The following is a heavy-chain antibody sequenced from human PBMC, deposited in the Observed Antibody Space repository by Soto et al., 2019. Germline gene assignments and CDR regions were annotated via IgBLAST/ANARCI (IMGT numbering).Heavy chain of an antibody. D-gene: IGHD3-22*01. CDR2: IYAGDSDT. CDR1: GYTFTNCC. CDR3: ARRGSPTDSNGFLGGPTNDVDI. Sequence: GESLKISCKGSGYTFTNCCIAWVRQMPGKSLEWMGLIYAGDSDTKYSPSFQGQVTVSVDKSINTAYLHWTSLKASDTAMYYCARRGSPTDSNGFLGGPTNDVDIWGQRTVVTLS. J-gene: IGHJ3*02. V-gene: IGHV5-51*01.